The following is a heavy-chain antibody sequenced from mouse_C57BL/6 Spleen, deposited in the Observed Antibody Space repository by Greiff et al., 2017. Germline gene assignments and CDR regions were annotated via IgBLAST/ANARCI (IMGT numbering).Heavy chain of an antibody. Sequence: QVQLQQSGAELVRPGTSVKVSCKASGYAFTNYLIEWVKQRPGQGLEWIGVINPGSGGTNYNEKFKGKATLTADKSSSTAYMQLSSLTSEDSAVXFCAREGYDYDGDFDYWGQGTTLTVSS. CDR1: GYAFTNYL. CDR3: AREGYDYDGDFDY. J-gene: IGHJ2*01. D-gene: IGHD2-4*01. CDR2: INPGSGGT. V-gene: IGHV1-54*01.